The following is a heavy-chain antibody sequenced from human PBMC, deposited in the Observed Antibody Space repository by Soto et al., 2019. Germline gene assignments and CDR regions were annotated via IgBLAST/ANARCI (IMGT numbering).Heavy chain of an antibody. D-gene: IGHD6-19*01. Sequence: QVQLVESGGGVVQPGRSLRLSCAASGFTFRSFGMHWVRQAPGKGLEWVASISYDGVNIYYADSVKGRFTISRDNSKDTLHLQMNSMRAEDTAVYFCTKARLFGSVWYVEYFDSWGLGTLVTVSS. J-gene: IGHJ4*02. CDR1: GFTFRSFG. V-gene: IGHV3-30*18. CDR3: TKARLFGSVWYVEYFDS. CDR2: ISYDGVNI.